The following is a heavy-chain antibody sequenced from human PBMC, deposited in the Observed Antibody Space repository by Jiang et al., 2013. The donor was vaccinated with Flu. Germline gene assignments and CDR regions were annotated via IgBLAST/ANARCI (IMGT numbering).Heavy chain of an antibody. D-gene: IGHD3-22*01. CDR2: IIPIFGTA. Sequence: MGGIIPIFGTANYAQKFQGRVTITADESTSTAYMELSSLRSEDTAVYYCSDYDSSGHYDWGQGTLVTVSS. J-gene: IGHJ4*02. V-gene: IGHV1-69*01. CDR3: SDYDSSGHYD.